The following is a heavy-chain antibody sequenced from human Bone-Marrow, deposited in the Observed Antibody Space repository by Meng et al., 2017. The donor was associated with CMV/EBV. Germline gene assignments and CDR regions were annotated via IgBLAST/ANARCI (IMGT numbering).Heavy chain of an antibody. V-gene: IGHV1-8*03. D-gene: IGHD2-15*01. Sequence: ASVKVSCKASGYTFTSYDINWVRQATGQGLEWMGWMNPNSGNTGYAQKFQGRVTITRNTSISTAYMELSSLRSEDTAVYYCARGGTGILSTSFDPWGQGTTVTVSS. J-gene: IGHJ6*02. CDR2: MNPNSGNT. CDR3: ARGGTGILSTSFDP. CDR1: GYTFTSYD.